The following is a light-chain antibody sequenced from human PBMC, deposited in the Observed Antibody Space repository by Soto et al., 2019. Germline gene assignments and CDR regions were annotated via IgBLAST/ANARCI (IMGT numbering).Light chain of an antibody. J-gene: IGKJ1*01. Sequence: EIVMTQSPDTLSVSPGERATLSCRASQSVSDRVVWYQQKHGQAPSLLIYAASTRAAGVPARFSGSGSGTEFTITISSLKSEDFEVYFCQQYADWPKTFGQGTKVDIK. CDR3: QQYADWPKT. V-gene: IGKV3-15*01. CDR2: AAS. CDR1: QSVSDR.